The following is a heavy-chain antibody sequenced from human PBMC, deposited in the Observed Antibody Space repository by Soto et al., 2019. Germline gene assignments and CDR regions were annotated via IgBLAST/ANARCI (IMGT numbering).Heavy chain of an antibody. D-gene: IGHD3-22*01. CDR2: VYYSGST. Sequence: SETLSLTCTVSGASISSSYWSWIRQSPGKGLEWIGYVYYSGSTNYNPSLKSRVTMSVDTSKNQFSLKLSSATAADTAMYYCARGYYDSNGQSNTFDIWGQGTMVTVSS. CDR1: GASISSSY. CDR3: ARGYYDSNGQSNTFDI. V-gene: IGHV4-59*01. J-gene: IGHJ3*02.